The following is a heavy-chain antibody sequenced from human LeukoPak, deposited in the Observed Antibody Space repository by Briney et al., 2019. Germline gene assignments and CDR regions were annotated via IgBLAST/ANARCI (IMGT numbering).Heavy chain of an antibody. Sequence: GGSLRLSCAASGFTVSSNYMSWVRQAPGKGLEWVSVIYSGGSTYYADSVKGRFTISRDNSKNTLYLQMNSLRAEDTAVYYCARETAPDDAFDIWGQGTMVTVSS. V-gene: IGHV3-53*01. CDR2: IYSGGST. CDR1: GFTVSSNY. CDR3: ARETAPDDAFDI. J-gene: IGHJ3*02.